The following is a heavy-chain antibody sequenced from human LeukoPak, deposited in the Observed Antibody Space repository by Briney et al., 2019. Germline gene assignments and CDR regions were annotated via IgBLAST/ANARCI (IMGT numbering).Heavy chain of an antibody. D-gene: IGHD3-10*01. J-gene: IGHJ3*02. CDR2: IWYDGTNK. Sequence: GGSLRLSCAASGFTFSSYAMSWVRQAPGKGLEWVALIWYDGTNKYYGDSVKGRFTISRDNSKNTLYLQMNSLRAEDTAVYYCARGRFGELSVATFDIWGQGTMVTVSS. CDR3: ARGRFGELSVATFDI. CDR1: GFTFSSYA. V-gene: IGHV3-33*08.